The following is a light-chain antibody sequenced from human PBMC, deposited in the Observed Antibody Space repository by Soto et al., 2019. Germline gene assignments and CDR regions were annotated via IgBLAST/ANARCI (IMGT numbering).Light chain of an antibody. J-gene: IGKJ5*01. CDR3: QPRYSTLSIT. V-gene: IGKV1-39*01. CDR1: ESISRH. Sequence: DIQMTQSPSSLSASVGDRVTITCRASESISRHLNWYQQKPGKAPKLLIYAASSLQNGVPSRFSGSGSGTDFNLNISNMQPEDFATYYCQPRYSTLSITFGQGTRLEIK. CDR2: AAS.